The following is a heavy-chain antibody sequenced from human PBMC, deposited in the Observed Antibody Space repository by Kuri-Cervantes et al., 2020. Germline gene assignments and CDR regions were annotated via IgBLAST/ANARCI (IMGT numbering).Heavy chain of an antibody. J-gene: IGHJ4*02. Sequence: GASLKISCAASGFTFSSYAMHWVRQAPGKGLEWVAVISYDGSNKYYADSVKGRFTITRDNSKNTLFLQMNSLKAEYTAVYYCARGTYDTKVVPADYWGKGTLVTVSS. CDR3: ARGTYDTKVVPADY. D-gene: IGHD2-15*01. CDR2: ISYDGSNK. V-gene: IGHV3-30*04. CDR1: GFTFSSYA.